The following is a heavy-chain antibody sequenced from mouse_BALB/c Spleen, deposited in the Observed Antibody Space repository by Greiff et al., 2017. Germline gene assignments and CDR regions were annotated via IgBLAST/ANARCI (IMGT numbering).Heavy chain of an antibody. V-gene: IGHV5-4*02. CDR2: ISDGGSYT. D-gene: IGHD2-4*01. J-gene: IGHJ1*01. Sequence: EVKLMESGGGLVKPGGSLKLSCAASGFTFSDYYMYWVRQTPEKRLEWVATISDGGSYTYYPDSVKGRFTISRDNAKNNLYLQMSSLKSEDTAMYYCARGDYDGGGDWYFDVWGAGTTVTVSS. CDR1: GFTFSDYY. CDR3: ARGDYDGGGDWYFDV.